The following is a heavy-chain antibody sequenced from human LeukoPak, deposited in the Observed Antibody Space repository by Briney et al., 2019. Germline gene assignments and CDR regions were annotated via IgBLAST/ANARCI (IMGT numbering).Heavy chain of an antibody. J-gene: IGHJ3*02. D-gene: IGHD5-12*01. CDR2: IYYKSKWFN. V-gene: IGHV6-1*01. CDR3: ARDEPWINGFDI. CDR1: GDSVSSNC. Sequence: SQTLSLTCAISGDSVSSNCWNWIRQSPSRGLEWLGRIYYKSKWFNDYAVSVKSRITINPDTSKNQFSLQLNSVTPEDTALYYCARDEPWINGFDIWGQGTMVTVSS.